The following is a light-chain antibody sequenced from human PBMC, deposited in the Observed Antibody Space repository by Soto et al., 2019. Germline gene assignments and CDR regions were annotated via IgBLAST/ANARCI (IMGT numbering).Light chain of an antibody. CDR1: QSVSSSY. J-gene: IGKJ5*01. V-gene: IGKV3-20*01. Sequence: EIVLTQSPGTLSLSPGERATLSCRASQSVSSSYLAWYQQKPGQAPRLLIYGASSRATGIPDRFSGSGSGTDFTLTICRLEPEDFAVYYCQQYGSSLLITFGQGTRLEIK. CDR2: GAS. CDR3: QQYGSSLLIT.